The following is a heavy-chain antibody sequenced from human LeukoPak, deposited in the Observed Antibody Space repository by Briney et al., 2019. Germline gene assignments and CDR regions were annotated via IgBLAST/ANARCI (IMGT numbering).Heavy chain of an antibody. CDR2: ISSSSSYI. J-gene: IGHJ4*02. CDR1: GFTFSNYN. D-gene: IGHD1-26*01. Sequence: GGSLRLSCAGSGFTFSNYNMNWVRQAPGKGLEWVSSISSSSSYIYYADSVKGRFTISRDNSKNTLYLQMNSLRAEDTAVYYCAKLPTTIVGACFDYWGQGTLVTVSS. V-gene: IGHV3-21*04. CDR3: AKLPTTIVGACFDY.